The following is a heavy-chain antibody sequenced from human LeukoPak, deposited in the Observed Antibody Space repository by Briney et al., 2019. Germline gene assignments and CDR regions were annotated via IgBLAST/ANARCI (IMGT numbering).Heavy chain of an antibody. D-gene: IGHD6-13*01. Sequence: SSVKVSCKASGCTFSSYAISWVRPAPGQGLEWMGGIIPIFGTANYAQKFQGRVTITADESTSTAYMELSSLRSEDTAVYYCARDRRYSSSWPGYFDYWGQGTLVTVSS. CDR3: ARDRRYSSSWPGYFDY. CDR1: GCTFSSYA. J-gene: IGHJ4*02. CDR2: IIPIFGTA. V-gene: IGHV1-69*01.